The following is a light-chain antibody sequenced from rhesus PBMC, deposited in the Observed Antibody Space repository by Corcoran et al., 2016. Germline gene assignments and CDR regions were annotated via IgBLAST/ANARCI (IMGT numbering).Light chain of an antibody. V-gene: IGKV2-65*01. J-gene: IGKJ1*01. CDR1: QSLVPSNGTTY. CDR2: QVF. Sequence: DVVMTQSPLSLPITPGQPASISCRSSQSLVPSNGTTYLSWYQQKPGQPPGRLIYQVFNRNSGGHDRLSGSGAGTDFTLKISRVEAEEVGVYYCGQGTNVPWTFGQGTKVEIK. CDR3: GQGTNVPWT.